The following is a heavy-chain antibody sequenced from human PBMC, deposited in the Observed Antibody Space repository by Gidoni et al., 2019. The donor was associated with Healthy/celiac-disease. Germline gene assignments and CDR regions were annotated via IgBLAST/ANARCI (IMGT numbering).Heavy chain of an antibody. D-gene: IGHD1-1*01. CDR2: ISYDGSNK. J-gene: IGHJ6*02. Sequence: QVQLVESGGGVVQPGRSLRLSCAASGFTFSCYAMHWVRQAPGKGLEWVAVISYDGSNKYYADSVKGRFTISRDNSKNTLYLQMNSLRAEDTAVYYCARDLRGTDYYYYGMDVWGQGTTVTVSS. CDR1: GFTFSCYA. CDR3: ARDLRGTDYYYYGMDV. V-gene: IGHV3-30-3*01.